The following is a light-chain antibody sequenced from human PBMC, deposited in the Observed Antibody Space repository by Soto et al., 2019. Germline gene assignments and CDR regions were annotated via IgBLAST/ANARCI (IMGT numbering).Light chain of an antibody. Sequence: QSALTQPASVSGSPGQSITISCTGTSSDVGGYNYVSWYQQHPCKAPKLMIYDVSNWPSGVSNRFSGSKSGNTASLTISGLQAEDEADYYCSSYAGGNTLVLFGGGTKLTVL. CDR2: DVS. J-gene: IGLJ2*01. CDR3: SSYAGGNTLVL. V-gene: IGLV2-14*03. CDR1: SSDVGGYNY.